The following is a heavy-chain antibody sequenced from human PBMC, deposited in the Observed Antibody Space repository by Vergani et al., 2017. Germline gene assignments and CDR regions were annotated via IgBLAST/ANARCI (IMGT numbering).Heavy chain of an antibody. CDR1: GGSISSYY. CDR2: IYYSGST. CDR3: AREPQERDGYLDY. D-gene: IGHD1-1*01. Sequence: QVQLQESGPGLVKPSETLSLTCTVSGGSISSYYWSWIRQHPGKGLEWIGYIYYSGSTYYNPSLKSRVTISVDTSKTQFSLKLSSVTAAVTAVYYCAREPQERDGYLDYWGQGTLVTVSS. V-gene: IGHV4-59*06. J-gene: IGHJ4*02.